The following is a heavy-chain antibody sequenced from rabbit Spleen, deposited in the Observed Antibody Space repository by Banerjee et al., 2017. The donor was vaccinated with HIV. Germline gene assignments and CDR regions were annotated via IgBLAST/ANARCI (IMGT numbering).Heavy chain of an antibody. V-gene: IGHV1S45*01. D-gene: IGHD6-1*01. CDR2: INTYTGRG. CDR1: GFDFSDKVV. CDR3: LLDEADVAGYAAYNFNL. J-gene: IGHJ4*01. Sequence: QEQVVESGGGLVKPGGSLTLTCTASGFDFSDKVVMCWVRQAPGKGLEWIACINTYTGRGVNAAWAKWAYGLSTTSTTSVTPVTPSMTAANAATYSSLLDEADVAGYAAYNFNLWGPGTLVTVS.